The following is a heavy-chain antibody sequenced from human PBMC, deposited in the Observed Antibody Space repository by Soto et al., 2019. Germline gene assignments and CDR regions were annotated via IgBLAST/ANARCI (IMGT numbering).Heavy chain of an antibody. CDR3: ARGVAARPNWFDP. J-gene: IGHJ5*02. D-gene: IGHD6-6*01. V-gene: IGHV4-30-4*01. Sequence: SETLPLTCTVSGGSISSGGYYWSWIRQPPGKGLEWIGYINYSGSTNYNPSLKSRVTISVDTSKNQFSLKLSSVTAADTAVYYCARGVAARPNWFDPWGQGTLVTVSS. CDR1: GGSISSGGYY. CDR2: INYSGST.